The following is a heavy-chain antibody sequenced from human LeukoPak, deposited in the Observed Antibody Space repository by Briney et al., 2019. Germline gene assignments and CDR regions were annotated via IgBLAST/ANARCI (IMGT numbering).Heavy chain of an antibody. V-gene: IGHV4-31*03. Sequence: SQTLSLTCTVSGGFISSGGYYWSWIRQHPGKGLEWIGYIYYSGSTYYNPSLKSRVTISVDTSKNQFSLKLSSVTAADTAVYYCARGSLPIDGDYVDEAFDYWGQGTLVTVSS. D-gene: IGHD4-17*01. CDR3: ARGSLPIDGDYVDEAFDY. CDR2: IYYSGST. J-gene: IGHJ4*02. CDR1: GGFISSGGYY.